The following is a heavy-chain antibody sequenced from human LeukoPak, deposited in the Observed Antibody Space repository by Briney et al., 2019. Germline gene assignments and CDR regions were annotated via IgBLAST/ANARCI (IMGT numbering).Heavy chain of an antibody. D-gene: IGHD6-6*01. CDR3: AREIILYSSSDY. Sequence: ASVKVSCKASGYTFTGYYMLWVRQAPGQGLEWMGWINPNSGGTNYAQKFQGRVTMTRDTSISTAYMELSRLRSDDTAVYYCAREIILYSSSDYWGQGTLVTVSS. J-gene: IGHJ4*02. CDR2: INPNSGGT. V-gene: IGHV1-2*02. CDR1: GYTFTGYY.